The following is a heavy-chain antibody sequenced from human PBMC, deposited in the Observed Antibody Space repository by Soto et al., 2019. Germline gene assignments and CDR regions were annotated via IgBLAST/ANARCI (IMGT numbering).Heavy chain of an antibody. J-gene: IGHJ6*02. CDR1: GYTFTSYY. Sequence: ASVKVSCKASGYTFTSYYMPWVRQAPGQGLEWMGIINPSGGSTSYAQKFQGRVTMTRDTSTSTVYMELSSLRSEDTAVYYCARDRYTYYDFWSGYSAYYGMDVWGQGTTVTVS. CDR2: INPSGGST. D-gene: IGHD3-3*01. CDR3: ARDRYTYYDFWSGYSAYYGMDV. V-gene: IGHV1-46*01.